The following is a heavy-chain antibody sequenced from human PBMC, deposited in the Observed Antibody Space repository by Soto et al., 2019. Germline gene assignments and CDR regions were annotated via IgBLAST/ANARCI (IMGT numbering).Heavy chain of an antibody. Sequence: SLTCAVYGGSFSGYYWSWIRQPPGKGLEWIGEINHSGSTNYNPSLKSRVTISVDTSKNQFSLKLSSVTAADTAVYYCALEVITMVRGRSGAFDIWGQGTMVTVSS. CDR2: INHSGST. D-gene: IGHD3-10*01. CDR1: GGSFSGYY. V-gene: IGHV4-34*01. CDR3: ALEVITMVRGRSGAFDI. J-gene: IGHJ3*02.